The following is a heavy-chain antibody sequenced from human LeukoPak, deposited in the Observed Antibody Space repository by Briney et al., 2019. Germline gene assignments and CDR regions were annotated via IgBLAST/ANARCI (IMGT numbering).Heavy chain of an antibody. CDR2: INGISSYK. D-gene: IGHD5-18*01. CDR3: VIDGGTAMGSNWFDL. CDR1: GVTSSIYS. Sequence: GGSLRLSCAASGVTSSIYSMNWVRQAPGTGLEWVSSINGISSYKYYAESVKGRFTISRDNAKNSLYLQMNSLRAEDTAVYCCVIDGGTAMGSNWFDLWGERTVVTVS. J-gene: IGHJ5*02. V-gene: IGHV3-21*01.